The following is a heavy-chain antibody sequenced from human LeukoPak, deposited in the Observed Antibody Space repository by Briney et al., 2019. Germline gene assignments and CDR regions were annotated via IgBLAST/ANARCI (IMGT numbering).Heavy chain of an antibody. J-gene: IGHJ4*02. CDR1: GFTFSDYF. V-gene: IGHV3-11*04. CDR3: AGPAYCGGNCYYFPDY. D-gene: IGHD2-21*02. CDR2: ISSSGTI. Sequence: PGGSLRLSCAASGFTFSDYFMSWIRQAPGKGLEWVSHISSSGTIYYADSVKGRATISRDNAKNSLYLQMNSLRAEDTAVYYCAGPAYCGGNCYYFPDYWGQGTLVTVSS.